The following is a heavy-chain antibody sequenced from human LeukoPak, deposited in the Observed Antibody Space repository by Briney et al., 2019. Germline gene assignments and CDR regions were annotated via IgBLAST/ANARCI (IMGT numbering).Heavy chain of an antibody. J-gene: IGHJ4*02. CDR2: IRSDGSTI. D-gene: IGHD3-9*01. CDR1: GFTFSDYD. CDR3: AKGDILTGYYSPFDY. V-gene: IGHV3-11*01. Sequence: PGGSLRLSCSASGFTFSDYDMNWIRQAPGKGLEWVSYIRSDGSTIYDADSVKGRFSISRDNARNSLYLQMNSLRAEDTAVYYCAKGDILTGYYSPFDYWGQGTLVTVSS.